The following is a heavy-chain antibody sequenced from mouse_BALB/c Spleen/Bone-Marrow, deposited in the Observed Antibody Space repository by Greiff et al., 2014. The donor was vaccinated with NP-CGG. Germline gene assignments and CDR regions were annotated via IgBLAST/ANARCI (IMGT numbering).Heavy chain of an antibody. CDR3: ANYYYGSHFDY. J-gene: IGHJ2*01. V-gene: IGHV14-3*02. Sequence: EVQLQQSGAALVKPGASVKLSCTASGFNIKDTYMHWVKQRPEQGLEWIGRIDPANGNTKYDPKFQGKATITADISSNTAYLQLSSLTSEDTAVYYCANYYYGSHFDYWGQGTTLTVSS. CDR1: GFNIKDTY. CDR2: IDPANGNT. D-gene: IGHD1-1*01.